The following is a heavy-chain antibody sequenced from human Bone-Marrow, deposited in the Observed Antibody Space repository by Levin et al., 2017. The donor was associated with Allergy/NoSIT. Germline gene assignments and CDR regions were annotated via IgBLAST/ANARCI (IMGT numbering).Heavy chain of an antibody. D-gene: IGHD6-13*01. CDR3: ARVGIAAAGREKVFDY. CDR1: GYTFTSYA. V-gene: IGHV7-4-1*01. CDR2: INTNTGNP. J-gene: IGHJ4*02. Sequence: ASVKVSCKASGYTFTSYAMNWVRQAPGQGLEWMGWINTNTGNPTYAQGFTGRFVFSLDTSVSTAYLQICSLKAEDTAVYYCARVGIAAAGREKVFDYWGQGTLVTVSS.